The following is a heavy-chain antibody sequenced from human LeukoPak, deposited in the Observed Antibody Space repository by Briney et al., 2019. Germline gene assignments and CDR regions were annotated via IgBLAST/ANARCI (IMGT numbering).Heavy chain of an antibody. Sequence: GGSLRLSCAASGFTFSSYSMNWVRQAPGKGLEWVSYISSSSSTIYYAGSVKGRFTISGDNAKNSLYLQMNSLRDEDTAVYYCARGNFDWVINWFDPWGQGTLVTVSS. V-gene: IGHV3-48*02. CDR2: ISSSSSTI. CDR3: ARGNFDWVINWFDP. CDR1: GFTFSSYS. J-gene: IGHJ5*02. D-gene: IGHD3-9*01.